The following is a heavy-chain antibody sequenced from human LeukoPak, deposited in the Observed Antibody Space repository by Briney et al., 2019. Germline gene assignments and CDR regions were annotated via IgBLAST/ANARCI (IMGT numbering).Heavy chain of an antibody. D-gene: IGHD3-3*01. CDR1: GYSISSGYY. V-gene: IGHV4-38-2*01. J-gene: IGHJ4*02. Sequence: SETLSLTCAVSGYSISSGYYWGWIRPPPGKGLEWIGSIYHSGSTYYNPSLKSRVTISVDTSKNQFSLKLSSVTAADTAVYYCARHVTIFGVVPDYFDYWGQGTLVTVSS. CDR3: ARHVTIFGVVPDYFDY. CDR2: IYHSGST.